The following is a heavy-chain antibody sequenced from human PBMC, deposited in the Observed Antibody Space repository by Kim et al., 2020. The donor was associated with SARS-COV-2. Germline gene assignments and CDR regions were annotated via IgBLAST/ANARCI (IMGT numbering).Heavy chain of an antibody. CDR1: GGSFSGYY. J-gene: IGHJ3*02. V-gene: IGHV4-34*01. CDR3: ARVFGSPRVNDAFDI. CDR2: INHSGST. Sequence: SETLSLTCAVYGGSFSGYYWSWIRQPPGKGLEWIGEINHSGSTNYNPSLKSRVTISVDTSKNQFSLKLSSVTAADTAVYYCARVFGSPRVNDAFDIWGQGTMVTVSS. D-gene: IGHD3-10*01.